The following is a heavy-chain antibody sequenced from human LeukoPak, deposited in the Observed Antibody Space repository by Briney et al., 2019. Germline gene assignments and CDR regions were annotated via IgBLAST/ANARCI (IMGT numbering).Heavy chain of an antibody. D-gene: IGHD6-19*01. J-gene: IGHJ5*02. CDR2: IYYSGST. CDR1: GGSISSYY. Sequence: NPSETLSLTCTVSGGSISSYYWSWIRQPPGKGLEWIGYIYYSGSTNYNPSLKSRVTISVDTSKNQFSLKLSSVTAADTAVYYCARHARYGVAVAGRQGFDPWGQGTLVTVSS. V-gene: IGHV4-59*08. CDR3: ARHARYGVAVAGRQGFDP.